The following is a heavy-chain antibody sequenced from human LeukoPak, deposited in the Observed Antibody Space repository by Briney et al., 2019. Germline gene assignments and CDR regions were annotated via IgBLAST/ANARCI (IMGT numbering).Heavy chain of an antibody. CDR3: ARGASYYGSGSIHDY. J-gene: IGHJ4*02. V-gene: IGHV1-8*03. D-gene: IGHD3-10*01. CDR2: MNPTTGNR. Sequence: ASVKVSCKASGYTFTTYDINWVRQAPGQGLEWMGWMNPTTGNRVYAQKFQGRVTITRNTSISTAYMELSGLRSEDTAMYYCARGASYYGSGSIHDYWGQGTLVTVSS. CDR1: GYTFTTYD.